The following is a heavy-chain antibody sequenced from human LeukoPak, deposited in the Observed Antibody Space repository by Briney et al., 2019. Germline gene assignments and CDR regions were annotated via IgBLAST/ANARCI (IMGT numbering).Heavy chain of an antibody. D-gene: IGHD3-10*01. V-gene: IGHV4-59*01. CDR2: IYYSGST. Sequence: PSETLSLTCTVSGGSISSYYWSWIRQPPGKGLEWIGYIYYSGSTNYNPSLKSRVTISVDTSKNQFSLKLSSVTAADTAVYYCAGAGSGSDYWGQGTLVTVSS. CDR1: GGSISSYY. J-gene: IGHJ4*02. CDR3: AGAGSGSDY.